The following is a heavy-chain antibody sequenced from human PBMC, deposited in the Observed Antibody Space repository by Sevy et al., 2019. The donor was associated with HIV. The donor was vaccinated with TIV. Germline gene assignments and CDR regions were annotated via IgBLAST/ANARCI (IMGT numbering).Heavy chain of an antibody. CDR3: AKGMASEGGGAYYFDY. V-gene: IGHV3-43*01. J-gene: IGHJ4*02. CDR1: GFTFDDHT. D-gene: IGHD3-16*01. Sequence: GGSLRLSCAASGFTFDDHTMHWVRQPPGKGLEWVSLISWDGGSTYYADSVKGRFTISRGNSKNSLFLQMNSLGAEDTALYYCAKGMASEGGGAYYFDYWGQGTLVTVSS. CDR2: ISWDGGST.